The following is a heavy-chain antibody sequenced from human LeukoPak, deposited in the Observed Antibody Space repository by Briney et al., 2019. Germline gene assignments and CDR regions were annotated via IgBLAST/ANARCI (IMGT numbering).Heavy chain of an antibody. CDR2: IRYDGSNK. CDR1: GFTFSSYG. CDR3: AKNSLGYCSSTSCSYFDY. V-gene: IGHV3-30*02. J-gene: IGHJ4*02. D-gene: IGHD2-2*01. Sequence: GGSLRLSCAASGFTFSSYGMHWVRQAPGKGLEWVAFIRYDGSNKYYADSVKGRFTISRDNSKNTLYLQMNSLRAEDTAVYYRAKNSLGYCSSTSCSYFDYWGQGTLVTVSS.